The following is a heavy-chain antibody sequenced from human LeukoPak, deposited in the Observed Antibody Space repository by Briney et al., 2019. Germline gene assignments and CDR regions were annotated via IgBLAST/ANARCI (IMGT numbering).Heavy chain of an antibody. CDR2: IIPIFGTA. Sequence: SVEVSCKASGGTFSSYAISWVRQAPGQGLEWTGGIIPIFGTANYAQKFQGRVTITADESTSTAYMELSSLRSEDTAVYYCARDLEQLVTPYYYYYYMDVWGKGTTVTVSS. V-gene: IGHV1-69*13. CDR1: GGTFSSYA. J-gene: IGHJ6*03. CDR3: ARDLEQLVTPYYYYYYMDV. D-gene: IGHD6-13*01.